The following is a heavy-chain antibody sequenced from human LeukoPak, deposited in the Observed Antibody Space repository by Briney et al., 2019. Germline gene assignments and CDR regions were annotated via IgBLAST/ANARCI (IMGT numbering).Heavy chain of an antibody. CDR3: AKDMGHPVGATGWYYLDY. CDR2: ISWNSGSI. J-gene: IGHJ4*02. Sequence: PGRSLRLSCAASGFTFDDYAMHWVRQAPGKGLEWVSGISWNSGSIGYADSVKGRFTISRDNAKNSLYLQMNSLRAEDTALYYCAKDMGHPVGATGWYYLDYWGQGTLVTVSS. CDR1: GFTFDDYA. V-gene: IGHV3-9*01. D-gene: IGHD1-26*01.